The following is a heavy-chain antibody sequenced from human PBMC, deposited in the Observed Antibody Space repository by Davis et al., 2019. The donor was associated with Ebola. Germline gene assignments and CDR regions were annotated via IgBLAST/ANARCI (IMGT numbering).Heavy chain of an antibody. Sequence: GESLKISCAASGFTFSSYGMHWVRQAPGKGLEWVAVISYDGSNKYYADSVKGRFTISRDNSKNTLYLQMNSLRAEDTAVYYCARDMGYCSGGSCYPPWFDPWGQGTLVTVSS. CDR1: GFTFSSYG. V-gene: IGHV3-30*19. J-gene: IGHJ5*02. CDR3: ARDMGYCSGGSCYPPWFDP. D-gene: IGHD2-15*01. CDR2: ISYDGSNK.